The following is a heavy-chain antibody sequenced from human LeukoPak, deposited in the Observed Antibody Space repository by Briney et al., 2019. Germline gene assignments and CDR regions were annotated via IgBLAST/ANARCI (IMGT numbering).Heavy chain of an antibody. CDR2: ITRSGGT. D-gene: IGHD3-10*01. J-gene: IGHJ4*02. CDR1: GFTFSTYA. Sequence: GGSLRLSCAASGFTFSTYAVTWVRQAPGKGLEWVSIITRSGGTYYADSVKGRFTTSRDNSKNTLYLQMNSLRAEDTAVYYCATWVFLGESGYYDYWGQGTLVTVSS. CDR3: ATWVFLGESGYYDY. V-gene: IGHV3-23*01.